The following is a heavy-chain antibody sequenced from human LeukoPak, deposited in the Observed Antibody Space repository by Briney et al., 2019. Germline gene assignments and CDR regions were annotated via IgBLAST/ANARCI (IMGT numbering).Heavy chain of an antibody. CDR3: AKYSGTF. J-gene: IGHJ4*02. CDR1: GFTFSNSW. D-gene: IGHD1-26*01. Sequence: VQPGGSLRLSCAASGFTFSNSWMTWVRPAPGKGLEWVANISPDGSGKFYVESVKGRFTISRDNAKKSLFLQMNSLRVEDTALYYCAKYSGTFWGQGTLVTVSS. CDR2: ISPDGSGK. V-gene: IGHV3-7*02.